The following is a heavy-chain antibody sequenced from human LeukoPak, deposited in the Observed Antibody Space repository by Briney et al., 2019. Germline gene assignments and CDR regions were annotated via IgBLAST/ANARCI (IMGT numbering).Heavy chain of an antibody. CDR1: GVSFSGYY. V-gene: IGHV4-34*01. CDR2: INHSGST. CDR3: AREGLRDSSTSSLVDP. D-gene: IGHD2-2*01. J-gene: IGHJ5*02. Sequence: SETLSLTCAVYGVSFSGYYWSWIRQPPGKGLEWIGEINHSGSTNYNPSLKSRVTISVDTSKNQFSLKLSSVTAADTAVYYCAREGLRDSSTSSLVDPWGQGTLVTVSS.